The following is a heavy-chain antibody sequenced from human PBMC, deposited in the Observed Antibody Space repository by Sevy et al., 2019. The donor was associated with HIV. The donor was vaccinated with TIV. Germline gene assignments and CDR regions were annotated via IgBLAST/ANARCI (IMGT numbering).Heavy chain of an antibody. Sequence: GGSLRLSCAASGFTFSANWMNWVRQAPGKGLEWVANIKADGSDKHYVDSVEGRFTISGDNAKNLLVLQMNSLRVEDTAVYYCAHETFGRFESWGQGTLVTVSS. CDR1: GFTFSANW. V-gene: IGHV3-7*01. D-gene: IGHD3-16*01. CDR2: IKADGSDK. J-gene: IGHJ4*02. CDR3: AHETFGRFES.